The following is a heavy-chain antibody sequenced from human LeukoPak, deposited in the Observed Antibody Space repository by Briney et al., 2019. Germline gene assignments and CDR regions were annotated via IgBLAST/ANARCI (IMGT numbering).Heavy chain of an antibody. D-gene: IGHD3-3*01. CDR2: IKSKTDGWTT. V-gene: IGHV3-15*01. Sequence: GRSLRLSCAASGFTFSNAWMSWVRQAPAKGLEWVVRIKSKTDGWTTDYAAPVKGRFTISRDDSKNTLYLQMNSLKTEDTAVYYCTTYPTYYDFWSGSFYMDVWGKGTTVTVSS. CDR3: TTYPTYYDFWSGSFYMDV. CDR1: GFTFSNAW. J-gene: IGHJ6*03.